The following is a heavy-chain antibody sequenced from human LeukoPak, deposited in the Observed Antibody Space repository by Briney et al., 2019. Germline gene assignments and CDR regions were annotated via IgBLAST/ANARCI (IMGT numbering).Heavy chain of an antibody. D-gene: IGHD3-9*01. CDR3: ARDGTYYDILTGYPRGIFDY. CDR1: GFTFSSYA. CDR2: ISYDGSNK. Sequence: GGSLRLSCAASGFTFSSYAMHWVRQAPGKGLEWVAVISYDGSNKYYADSVKGRFTISRDNSKNTLYLQMNSLRAEDTAVYYCARDGTYYDILTGYPRGIFDYWGQGTLVTVSS. V-gene: IGHV3-30*01. J-gene: IGHJ4*02.